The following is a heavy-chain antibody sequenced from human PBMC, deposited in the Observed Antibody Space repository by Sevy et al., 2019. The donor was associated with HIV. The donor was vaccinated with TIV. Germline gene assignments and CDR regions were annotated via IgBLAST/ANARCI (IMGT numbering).Heavy chain of an antibody. CDR1: GGSVSSGSYY. Sequence: SETLSLTCTVSGGSVSSGSYYWSWIRQPPGKGLEWIGYIYYSGSTNYNPSLKSLVTITVDTSKNQFSLKLSSVTAADTAVYYCARASDYYGMDVWGQGTTVTVSS. J-gene: IGHJ6*02. CDR2: IYYSGST. CDR3: ARASDYYGMDV. V-gene: IGHV4-61*01.